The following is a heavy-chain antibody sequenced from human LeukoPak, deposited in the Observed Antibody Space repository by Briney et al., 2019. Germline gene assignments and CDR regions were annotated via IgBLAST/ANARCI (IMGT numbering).Heavy chain of an antibody. CDR1: GFTFSSYG. D-gene: IGHD2-2*02. V-gene: IGHV3-33*01. CDR3: ARAGRYCSSPSCYTFDY. Sequence: PGGSLRLSCAASGFTFSSYGMHWVRQAPGKGPEWVAVIWYDGSNKYYADSVKGRFTISRDNSKNTLYLQMKSLRAEETAVYYCARAGRYCSSPSCYTFDYWCQGTLVTVSS. J-gene: IGHJ4*02. CDR2: IWYDGSNK.